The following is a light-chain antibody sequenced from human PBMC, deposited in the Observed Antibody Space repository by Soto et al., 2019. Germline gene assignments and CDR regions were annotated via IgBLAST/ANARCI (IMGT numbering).Light chain of an antibody. V-gene: IGLV2-11*01. CDR3: CSYAGTYTYV. CDR1: SNDVGIYNY. Sequence: SALTQPRSVSGSPGQSVTISCTGTSNDVGIYNYVSWYQQHPDKAPQLMIYDVSNRPSGVPDRFSGSKSGNTASLTISGLQAEDEADYYCCSYAGTYTYVFGTGTKVTVL. CDR2: DVS. J-gene: IGLJ1*01.